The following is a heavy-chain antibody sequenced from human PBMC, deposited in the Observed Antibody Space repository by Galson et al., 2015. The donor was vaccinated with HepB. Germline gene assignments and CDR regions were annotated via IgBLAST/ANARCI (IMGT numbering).Heavy chain of an antibody. CDR3: ARDPSYCGGDCHTNNWFDP. CDR1: GYTFTSYG. CDR2: ISAYNGNT. Sequence: SVKVSCKASGYTFTSYGISWVRQAPGQGLEWTGWISAYNGNTNYAQKLQGRVTMTTDTSTSTAYMELSSLRSEDTAVYYCARDPSYCGGDCHTNNWFDPWGQGTLVTVSS. J-gene: IGHJ5*02. V-gene: IGHV1-18*01. D-gene: IGHD2-21*02.